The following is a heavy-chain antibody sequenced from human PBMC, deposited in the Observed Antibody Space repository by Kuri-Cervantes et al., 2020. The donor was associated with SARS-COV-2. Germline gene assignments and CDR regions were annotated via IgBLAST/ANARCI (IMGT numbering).Heavy chain of an antibody. CDR3: ARESSDWLGTSDV. Sequence: SETLSLTCTVSGDSISSSSYYWGWIRQPPGKGLEWIGSVTYRGSTYYNPSLKSRVTISVDPSRNQFSLNLNSLTAADTGVYYCARESSDWLGTSDVWGQGTVVTVSS. J-gene: IGHJ3*01. CDR2: VTYRGST. CDR1: GDSISSSSYY. V-gene: IGHV4-39*02. D-gene: IGHD6-19*01.